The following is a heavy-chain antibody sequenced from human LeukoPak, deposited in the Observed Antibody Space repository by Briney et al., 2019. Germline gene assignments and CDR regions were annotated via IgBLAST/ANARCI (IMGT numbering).Heavy chain of an antibody. J-gene: IGHJ4*02. D-gene: IGHD5-18*01. Sequence: SETLSLTCTVSGGSISSYYWSWIRQPPGKGLEWIGYIYYSGSTNYNPSLRSRVTISVDTSKNQFSLKPSSVTAADTAVYYCARGPAMVDYWGQGTLVTVSS. CDR3: ARGPAMVDY. V-gene: IGHV4-59*01. CDR2: IYYSGST. CDR1: GGSISSYY.